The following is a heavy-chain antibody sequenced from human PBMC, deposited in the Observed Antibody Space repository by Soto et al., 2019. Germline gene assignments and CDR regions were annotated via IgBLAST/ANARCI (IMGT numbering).Heavy chain of an antibody. D-gene: IGHD2-2*01. V-gene: IGHV3-48*02. CDR3: AIWGRQLQPKAFHI. CDR2: ISTSSTII. J-gene: IGHJ3*02. Sequence: GGSLRLSCAGLGFTFSNYDINWVRQAPGKGLDWVSYISTSSTIIYYADSVKGRFTISRDNAKNSLYLQMNSLRDDDTAVYYCAIWGRQLQPKAFHIRGPGTIVTVS. CDR1: GFTFSNYD.